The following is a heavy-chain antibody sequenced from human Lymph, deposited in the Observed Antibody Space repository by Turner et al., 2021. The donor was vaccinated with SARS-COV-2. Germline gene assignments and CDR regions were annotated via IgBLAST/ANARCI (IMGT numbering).Heavy chain of an antibody. Sequence: EVQLVESGGGLVKPGGSLSLSCAASGFTFCYAWMTWVRQAPGKGLEWVGRIKSKTDGGTTDYAAPVKGRFTISRDDSKNTLYLQIYSLKAEDTAVYFCTTGWFTGTYGDYFDYWGQGTLVTVSS. D-gene: IGHD1-7*01. CDR3: TTGWFTGTYGDYFDY. CDR2: IKSKTDGGTT. CDR1: GFTFCYAW. V-gene: IGHV3-15*01. J-gene: IGHJ4*02.